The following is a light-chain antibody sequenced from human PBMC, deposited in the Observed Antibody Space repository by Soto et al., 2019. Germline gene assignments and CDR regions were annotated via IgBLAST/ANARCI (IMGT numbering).Light chain of an antibody. CDR3: QQYGSPPIT. CDR1: QSVSSY. CDR2: DAS. Sequence: EIVLTQSPATLSLSPGERATLSCRASQSVSSYLAWYQQKPGQAPRLLIYDASSRATGIPDRFSGSGSGTDFTLTISRLEPEDFAVYYCQQYGSPPITFGQGTRLEIK. J-gene: IGKJ5*01. V-gene: IGKV3-20*01.